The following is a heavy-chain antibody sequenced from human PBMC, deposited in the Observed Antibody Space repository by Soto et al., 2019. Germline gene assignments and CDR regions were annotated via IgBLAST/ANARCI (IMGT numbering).Heavy chain of an antibody. CDR1: GYTFTSYY. CDR2: INPSSDST. V-gene: IGHV1-46*01. D-gene: IGHD3-3*01. J-gene: IGHJ6*02. Sequence: SVKVSCKASGYTFTSYYMHWVRQAPGQGLEWMGIINPSSDSTSYAQKFQGRVTMTRDTSASTVYMELSSLRSEDTAVYYCARGRGFWSGYRYYYYGMDVWGQGTTVTVSS. CDR3: ARGRGFWSGYRYYYYGMDV.